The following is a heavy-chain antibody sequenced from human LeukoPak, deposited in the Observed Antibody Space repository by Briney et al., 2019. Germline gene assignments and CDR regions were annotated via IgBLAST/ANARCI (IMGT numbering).Heavy chain of an antibody. CDR1: GGTFSSYA. CDR2: IIPILGIA. J-gene: IGHJ4*02. CDR3: ARSRSGTVAAYGY. Sequence: ASVKVSCKASGGTFSSYAISWVRQAPGQGLEWMGRIIPILGIANYAQKFQGRVTITADKSTSSAYMELSSLRSEDTAVYYCARSRSGTVAAYGYWGQGTLVTVSS. V-gene: IGHV1-69*04. D-gene: IGHD6-19*01.